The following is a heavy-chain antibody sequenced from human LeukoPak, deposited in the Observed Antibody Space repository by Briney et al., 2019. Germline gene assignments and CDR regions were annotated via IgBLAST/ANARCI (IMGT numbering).Heavy chain of an antibody. CDR1: GYSFTSYW. J-gene: IGHJ5*02. V-gene: IGHV5-10-1*01. CDR3: ARHADVLRYLEWSNNWFDP. Sequence: GESLRISCEGSGYSFTSYWISWVRQMPGKGLEWMGRIDPSDSYTNYSPSFQGHVTISADKSISTAYPQWSSLKASDTAMYYCARHADVLRYLEWSNNWFDPWGQGTLVTVSS. CDR2: IDPSDSYT. D-gene: IGHD3-3*01.